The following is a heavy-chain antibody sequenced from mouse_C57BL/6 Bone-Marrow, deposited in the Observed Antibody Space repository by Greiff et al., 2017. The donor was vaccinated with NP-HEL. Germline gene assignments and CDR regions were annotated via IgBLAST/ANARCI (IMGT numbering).Heavy chain of an antibody. CDR2: IHPNSGST. J-gene: IGHJ1*03. D-gene: IGHD1-1*01. CDR1: GYTFTSYW. CDR3: ARFYGRLYWYFDV. V-gene: IGHV1-64*01. Sequence: QVQLQQSGAELVKPGASVKLSCKASGYTFTSYWMHWVKQRPGQGLEWIGMIHPNSGSTNYNEKFKSKATLTVDKSSSTAYMQLSSLTSEDSAVYYCARFYGRLYWYFDVWGTGTTVTVSS.